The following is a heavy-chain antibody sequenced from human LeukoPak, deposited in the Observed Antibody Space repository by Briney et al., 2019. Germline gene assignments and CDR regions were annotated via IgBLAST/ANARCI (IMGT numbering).Heavy chain of an antibody. CDR1: GFTVSSTY. Sequence: GGSLRLSCAASGFTVSSTYMSWVRQAPGKGLEWVSASYSGDTTYYANSVKGRFTISRDNSKNMLYLQMNSLRAEDTAVYYCARRLLTGYYEFWGQGTLVTVSS. CDR3: ARRLLTGYYEF. D-gene: IGHD3-9*01. V-gene: IGHV3-66*01. CDR2: SYSGDTT. J-gene: IGHJ4*02.